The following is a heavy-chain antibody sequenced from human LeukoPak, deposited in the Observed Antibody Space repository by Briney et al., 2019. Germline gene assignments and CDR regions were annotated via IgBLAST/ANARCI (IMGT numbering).Heavy chain of an antibody. J-gene: IGHJ4*02. CDR2: ISGSGSTI. V-gene: IGHV3-11*04. CDR1: GFTFSDYY. CDR3: AREVDTAMVYIDY. D-gene: IGHD5-18*01. Sequence: GGSLRLPCAASGFTFSDYYMSWIRQAPGKGLEWVSYISGSGSTIYYADSVKGRFTISRDNAKNSLYLQMNSLRAEDTAVYYCAREVDTAMVYIDYRGQGTLVTVSS.